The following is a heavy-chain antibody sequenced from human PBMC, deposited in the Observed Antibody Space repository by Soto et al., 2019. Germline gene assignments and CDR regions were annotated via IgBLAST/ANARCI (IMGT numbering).Heavy chain of an antibody. CDR2: FDPEDGET. CDR1: GYTLTELS. CDR3: ATLPTGDFYYYGMDV. Sequence: ASVKVSCKVSGYTLTELSMHWVRQAPGKGLEWMGGFDPEDGETIYAQKFQGRVTMTEDTSTDTAYMELSSLRSEDTAVYYCATLPTGDFYYYGMDVWRQRTTVSVSS. J-gene: IGHJ6*02. V-gene: IGHV1-24*01.